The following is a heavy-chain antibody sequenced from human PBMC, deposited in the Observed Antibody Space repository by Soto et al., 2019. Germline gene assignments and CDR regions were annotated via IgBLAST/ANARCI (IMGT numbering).Heavy chain of an antibody. CDR1: GGSFSGYY. CDR3: ARGRVLLTGYYHDAFDI. D-gene: IGHD3-9*01. V-gene: IGHV4-34*01. CDR2: INHSGST. J-gene: IGHJ3*02. Sequence: TLSLTCAVYGGSFSGYYWSWIRQPPGKGLEWIGEINHSGSTNYNPSLKSRVTISVDTSKNQFSLKLSSVTAADTAVYYCARGRVLLTGYYHDAFDIWGQGTMVTVSS.